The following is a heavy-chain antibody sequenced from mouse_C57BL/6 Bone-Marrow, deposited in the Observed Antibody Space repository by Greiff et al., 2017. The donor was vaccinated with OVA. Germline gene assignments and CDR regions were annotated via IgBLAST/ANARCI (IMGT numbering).Heavy chain of an antibody. J-gene: IGHJ4*01. V-gene: IGHV1-5*01. D-gene: IGHD2-2*01. Sequence: VQLKQSGTVLARPGASVKMSCKTSGYTFTSYWMHWVKQRPGQGLEWIGAIYPGNSDTSYNQKFKGKAKLTAVTSASTAYMELSSLTNEDSAVYDCTIRMGYDPYYAMDYWGQGTSVTVSS. CDR1: GYTFTSYW. CDR2: IYPGNSDT. CDR3: TIRMGYDPYYAMDY.